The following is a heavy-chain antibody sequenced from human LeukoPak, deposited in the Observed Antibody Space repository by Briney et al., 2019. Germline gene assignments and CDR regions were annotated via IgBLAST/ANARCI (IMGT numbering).Heavy chain of an antibody. V-gene: IGHV3-33*01. J-gene: IGHJ4*02. Sequence: GGSLRLSCTASGFTFSSCGMHWVRQAPGQGLEWVAVIWSDGSKKYHADSVKGRFTISRDNSKNMLYLQMNSLRAEDTAVYYCVRVGTDSVGSYPDYWGQGTLVTVTS. CDR3: VRVGTDSVGSYPDY. CDR1: GFTFSSCG. D-gene: IGHD3-22*01. CDR2: IWSDGSKK.